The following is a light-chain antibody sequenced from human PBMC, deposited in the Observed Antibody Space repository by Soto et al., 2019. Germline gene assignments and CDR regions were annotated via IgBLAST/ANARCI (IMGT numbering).Light chain of an antibody. Sequence: EIVLTQSPGTLSLSPGERATLSCRASQSVNSRYFAWYQQKPGLAPRLLIYGTSTRATGVPDRFSGGGSGTDFTLTITRLEPEDFAVYYCHQYGGSPHTFGQGTKLEI. J-gene: IGKJ2*01. CDR1: QSVNSRY. CDR2: GTS. V-gene: IGKV3-20*01. CDR3: HQYGGSPHT.